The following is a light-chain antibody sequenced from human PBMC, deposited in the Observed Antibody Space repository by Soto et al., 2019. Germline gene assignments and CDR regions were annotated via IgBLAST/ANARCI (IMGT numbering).Light chain of an antibody. CDR2: TND. J-gene: IGLJ2*01. Sequence: QSVLTQPPSASGTPGQRVSISSSGSSSDIGSTYVYWYQQLPGKAPKLLIHTNDRRPSGVPDRFSGSKSGTSASLAISGLRSEDEADYYCAAWDDSLSGPVLGGGTKVTVL. CDR3: AAWDDSLSGPV. V-gene: IGLV1-47*01. CDR1: SSDIGSTY.